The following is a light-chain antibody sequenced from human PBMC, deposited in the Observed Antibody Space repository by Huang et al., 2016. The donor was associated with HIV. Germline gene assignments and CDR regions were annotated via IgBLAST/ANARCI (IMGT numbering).Light chain of an antibody. CDR2: TAS. CDR1: QSVGNW. V-gene: IGKV1-5*03. J-gene: IGKJ2*01. Sequence: DIQMTQSPSTLSASVGDRVTITCRASQSVGNWLAWYQQKPGQAPKLLIYTASTLQHGFPSRFSGSVSETEFTLTINSLQPDDFATYYCQQYNRFYTFGQGTRLDIK. CDR3: QQYNRFYT.